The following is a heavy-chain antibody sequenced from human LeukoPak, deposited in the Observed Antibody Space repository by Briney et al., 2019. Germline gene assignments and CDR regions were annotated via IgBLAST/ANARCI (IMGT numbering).Heavy chain of an antibody. D-gene: IGHD2-2*01. CDR2: ISSNGGST. CDR1: GFTFSSYA. J-gene: IGHJ4*02. V-gene: IGHV3-64*04. CDR3: ARDSLGTSLANFDY. Sequence: GGSLRLSCSASGFTFSSYAMHWVRQAPGKGLDYVSAISSNGGSTYYADSVEGRFTISRDNARNSLYLQMNSLRAEDTAVYYCARDSLGTSLANFDYWGQGTQVTVSS.